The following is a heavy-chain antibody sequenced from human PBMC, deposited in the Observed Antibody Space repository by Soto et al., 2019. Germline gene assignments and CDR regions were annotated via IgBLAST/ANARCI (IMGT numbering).Heavy chain of an antibody. D-gene: IGHD5-12*01. V-gene: IGHV3-7*05. Sequence: EVQLVESGGGLVQPGGSLRLSCAASGFTFISYWMSWVRQAPGKGLEWVANIKQDGSEKYYVDSVKGRFTISRDNAKNSLYLQMNSLRAEDTAVYYCARLDVDIVATIRLGGYYFDYWGQGTLVTVSS. CDR2: IKQDGSEK. CDR1: GFTFISYW. CDR3: ARLDVDIVATIRLGGYYFDY. J-gene: IGHJ4*02.